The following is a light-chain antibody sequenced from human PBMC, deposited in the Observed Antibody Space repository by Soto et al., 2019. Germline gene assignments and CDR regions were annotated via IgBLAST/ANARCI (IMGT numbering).Light chain of an antibody. CDR3: CSYAGSYSYV. CDR2: DVS. J-gene: IGLJ1*01. CDR1: SRDVGGYNF. Sequence: QSALTQPRSVSGSPGQSVTISCTGTSRDVGGYNFVSWYQHHPGKAPKVMIYDVSKRPSGVPDRFSGSKSGKTASLTISGLQAEDEADYYCCSYAGSYSYVFGTGTKLTVL. V-gene: IGLV2-11*01.